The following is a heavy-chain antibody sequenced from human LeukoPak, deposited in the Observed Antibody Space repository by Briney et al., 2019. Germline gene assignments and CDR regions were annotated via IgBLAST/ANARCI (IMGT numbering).Heavy chain of an antibody. CDR3: ARRPRPKWFGDQDNWFDP. V-gene: IGHV1-2*04. CDR1: GYTFTGYY. J-gene: IGHJ5*02. Sequence: ASVKVSCKASGYTFTGYYMHWVRQAPGQGLEWMGWINPNSGGTNYAQKFQGWVNMTRDTSISTAYMELSRLRSDDTAVYYCARRPRPKWFGDQDNWFDPWGQGTLVTVSS. D-gene: IGHD3-10*01. CDR2: INPNSGGT.